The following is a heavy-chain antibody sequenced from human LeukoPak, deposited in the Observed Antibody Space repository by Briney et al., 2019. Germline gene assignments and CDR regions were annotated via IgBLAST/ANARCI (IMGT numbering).Heavy chain of an antibody. Sequence: SETLSLTCAVSGGSGGSISSSNYWSWVRQPPGKGLGWIGYIYYSGSTNYNPSLKSRVTISVDTPKNQFSLKLSSVTAADTAVYYCARQRVGLGNDYGDYWGFDYWGQETLVTVSS. D-gene: IGHD4-17*01. CDR2: IYYSGST. V-gene: IGHV4-59*08. CDR1: GGSGGSISSSNY. J-gene: IGHJ4*02. CDR3: ARQRVGLGNDYGDYWGFDY.